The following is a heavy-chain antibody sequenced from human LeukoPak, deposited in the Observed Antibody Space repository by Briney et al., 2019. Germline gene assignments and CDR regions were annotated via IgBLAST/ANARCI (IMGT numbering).Heavy chain of an antibody. CDR2: ISSSGSTI. J-gene: IGHJ5*02. D-gene: IGHD7-27*01. CDR3: ARGTGYCLDP. CDR1: GFTFSSYE. V-gene: IGHV3-48*03. Sequence: GSLRLSCAASGFTFSSYEMNWVRQAPGKGLEWVSYISSSGSTIYYADSVKGRFTLSRDNAKNSLYLQMNSLRAEDAAVYYCARGTGYCLDPWGQGTLVTVSS.